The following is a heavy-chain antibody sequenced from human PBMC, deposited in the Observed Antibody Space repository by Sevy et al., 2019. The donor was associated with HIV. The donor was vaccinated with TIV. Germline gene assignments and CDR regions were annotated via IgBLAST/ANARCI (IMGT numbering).Heavy chain of an antibody. V-gene: IGHV6-1*01. CDR2: SYYRSTWHK. J-gene: IGHJ4*02. CDR1: GDSVSRNGAA. Sequence: KQSQTLSLTCVISGDSVSRNGAAWNWIRQSPSRGLEWLGRSYYRSTWHKDYAISVESRLTITPDTSKNQFFLQLNSVTPEDTAMYYCARAVAGVYYFDYWGQGTLVTVSS. CDR3: ARAVAGVYYFDY. D-gene: IGHD6-19*01.